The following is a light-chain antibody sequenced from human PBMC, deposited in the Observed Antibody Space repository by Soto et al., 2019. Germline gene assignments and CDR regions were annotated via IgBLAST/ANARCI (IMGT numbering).Light chain of an antibody. CDR3: QQRSSWPLT. J-gene: IGKJ5*01. CDR2: GAS. CDR1: QSFSTN. V-gene: IGKV3-11*01. Sequence: EIVLRQSPGTLSLSPGERATLSCRASQSFSTNLAWYHQIPGQSPRLIVYGASNRATGIPARFSGSGSGTDFTLTIVTLEPEDFAVYYCQQRSSWPLTFGGGTRLEI.